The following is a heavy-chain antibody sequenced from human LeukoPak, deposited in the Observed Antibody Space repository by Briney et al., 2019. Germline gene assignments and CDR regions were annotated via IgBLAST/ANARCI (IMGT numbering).Heavy chain of an antibody. CDR2: IYYSGST. Sequence: LRLSCAASGFTFSSCAMGWIRQPPGKGLEWIGYIYYSGSTYYNPSLKSRVTISVDTSKNQFSLKLSSVTAADTAVYYCAREGVYYYDSSGYYPNWFDPWGQGTLVTVSS. CDR1: GFTFSSCA. V-gene: IGHV4-30-4*08. D-gene: IGHD3-22*01. J-gene: IGHJ5*02. CDR3: AREGVYYYDSSGYYPNWFDP.